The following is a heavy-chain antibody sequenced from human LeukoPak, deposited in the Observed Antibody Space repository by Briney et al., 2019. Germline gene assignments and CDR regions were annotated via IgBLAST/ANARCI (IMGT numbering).Heavy chain of an antibody. J-gene: IGHJ4*02. D-gene: IGHD3-22*01. CDR1: GGSISSGGYY. V-gene: IGHV4-31*03. Sequence: SQTLSLTCTVSGGSISSGGYYWSWIRQHPGKGLEWIGYIYYSGSTYYYPSLKSRVTISVDTSKNQFSLKLSSVTAADTAVYYCARTTGDSSGYYYYAYDYWGQGTLVTVSS. CDR2: IYYSGST. CDR3: ARTTGDSSGYYYYAYDY.